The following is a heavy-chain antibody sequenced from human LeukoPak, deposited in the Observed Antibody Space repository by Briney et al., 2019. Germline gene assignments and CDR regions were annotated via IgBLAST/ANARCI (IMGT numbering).Heavy chain of an antibody. CDR3: ARSSYSSSSSV. CDR2: INSDGSEG. CDR1: GFTVSSNY. V-gene: IGHV3-7*03. D-gene: IGHD6-6*01. J-gene: IGHJ3*01. Sequence: GGSLRLSCAASGFTVSSNYMSWVRQAPGKGLEWVASINSDGSEGYYADVVKGRFTISRDNAKNSLYLQINSLRAEDTAVYYCARSSYSSSSSVWGQGTMVTVSS.